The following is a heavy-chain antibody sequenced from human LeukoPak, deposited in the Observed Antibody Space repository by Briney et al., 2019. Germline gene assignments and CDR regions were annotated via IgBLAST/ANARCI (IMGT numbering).Heavy chain of an antibody. D-gene: IGHD3-9*01. CDR3: ASHYDIDY. V-gene: IGHV3-21*06. CDR2: ISSGSSYI. J-gene: IGHJ4*02. CDR1: GLTFSTYT. Sequence: AGGSLRLSCAAPGLTFSTYTMNWVRQAPGKGLEWVSSISSGSSYIYYADSMKGRFTVSRDNAKNSLYLQMNSLKAGDTAVYFCASHYDIDYWGQGTLVTVSS.